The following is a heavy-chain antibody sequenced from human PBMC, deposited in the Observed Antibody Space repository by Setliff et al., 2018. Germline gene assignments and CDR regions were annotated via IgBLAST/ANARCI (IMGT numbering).Heavy chain of an antibody. CDR2: INPGGLSS. J-gene: IGHJ4*02. V-gene: IGHV1-46*01. Sequence: ASVKVSCKTSGYSFTSHYMHWVRQAPGQGLEWMGIINPGGLSSSSTQEFEGRVTMTRDTSTSTVYMELNSLTFDDTAVYYCARAGLAAAGRKGVFEYWGQGSLVTVSS. CDR1: GYSFTSHY. D-gene: IGHD6-13*01. CDR3: ARAGLAAAGRKGVFEY.